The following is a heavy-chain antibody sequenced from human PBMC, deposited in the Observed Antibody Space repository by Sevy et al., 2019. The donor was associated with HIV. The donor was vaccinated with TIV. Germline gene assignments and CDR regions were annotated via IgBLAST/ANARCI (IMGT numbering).Heavy chain of an antibody. CDR3: VPITMIQGLIPNAFDI. CDR1: GFTSSSLA. V-gene: IGHV3-64D*06. D-gene: IGHD3-10*01. J-gene: IGHJ3*02. CDR2: VSSDGTNT. Sequence: GGSLKLSCSPSGFTSSSLAFHWARQAQGKGLEYVSGVSSDGTNTFYAGSVKGRFTISRDNSKNTLYLQMRSLRAEDTAMYYCVPITMIQGLIPNAFDIWGQGTMVTVSS.